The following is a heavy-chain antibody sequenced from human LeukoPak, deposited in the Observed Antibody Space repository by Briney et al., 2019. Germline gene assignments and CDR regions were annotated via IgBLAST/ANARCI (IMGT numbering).Heavy chain of an antibody. D-gene: IGHD5-18*01. CDR1: GFTFSSYS. V-gene: IGHV3-48*01. J-gene: IGHJ4*02. CDR2: ISSSSSTI. Sequence: GGSLRLSCAASGFTFSSYSMNWVRQAPGKGLEWVSYISSSSSTIYYADSAKGRFTISRDNAKNSLYLQMNSLRGEDTAVYYCARADPSGYSYGSFDYWGQGTLVTVSS. CDR3: ARADPSGYSYGSFDY.